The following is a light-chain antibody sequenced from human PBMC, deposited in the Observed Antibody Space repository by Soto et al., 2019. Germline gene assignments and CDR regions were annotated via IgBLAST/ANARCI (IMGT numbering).Light chain of an antibody. Sequence: VVQQPPGTLSLTTGPRATLFFSAIQSVSKSYLAWYQQKPGQAPRLLISGASSRAAGIPGRFSGSGSGTDFTLTISRLEPEDFAVYYCQHFGTAPPWTFAQGTKVDI. V-gene: IGKV3-20*01. CDR2: GAS. CDR1: QSVSKSY. CDR3: QHFGTAPPWT. J-gene: IGKJ1*01.